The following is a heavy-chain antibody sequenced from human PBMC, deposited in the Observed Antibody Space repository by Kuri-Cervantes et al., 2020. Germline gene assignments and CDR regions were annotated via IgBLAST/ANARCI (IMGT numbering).Heavy chain of an antibody. CDR2: IYSCGST. V-gene: IGHV3-66*03. Sequence: GGSLRLSGEASELTFGNYWMSWVRQAPGKGLEWVSVIYSCGSTYQADSVKGRFTISRDNSKNTLYLQMNSLRAEDTAVYYCARDPIAATGRGGAFDYWGQGTPVTVSS. D-gene: IGHD6-13*01. CDR1: ELTFGNYW. CDR3: ARDPIAATGRGGAFDY. J-gene: IGHJ4*02.